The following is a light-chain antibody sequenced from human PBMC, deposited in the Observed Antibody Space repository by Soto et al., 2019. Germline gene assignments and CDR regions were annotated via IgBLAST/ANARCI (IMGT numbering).Light chain of an antibody. CDR3: QQYGSLSWT. V-gene: IGKV3-20*01. Sequence: DIVLTQSPGTLSLSPGERATLPCRASQSVSSNYLAWYQQKPGQAPRLLIYGASTRATGVPDRFSGSGSGTDFTLTISRLESEDFIVYHCQQYGSLSWTFVQGTKVDIK. CDR1: QSVSSNY. CDR2: GAS. J-gene: IGKJ1*01.